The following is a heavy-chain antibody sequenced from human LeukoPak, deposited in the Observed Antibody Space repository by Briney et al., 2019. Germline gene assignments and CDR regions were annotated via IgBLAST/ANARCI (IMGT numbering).Heavy chain of an antibody. Sequence: GGSLRLSCAASGFTFSSYSMNWVRQAPGKGLEWVSSISSSSSYIYYADSVKGRFTISRDNAKNSLYLQMNSLRAEDTAVYYCARDRTTYYYDSSGYVDAFDIWGRGTMVTVSS. J-gene: IGHJ3*02. V-gene: IGHV3-21*01. CDR3: ARDRTTYYYDSSGYVDAFDI. CDR2: ISSSSSYI. D-gene: IGHD3-22*01. CDR1: GFTFSSYS.